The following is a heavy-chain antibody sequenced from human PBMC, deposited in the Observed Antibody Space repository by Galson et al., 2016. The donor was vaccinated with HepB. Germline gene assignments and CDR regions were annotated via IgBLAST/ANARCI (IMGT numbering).Heavy chain of an antibody. J-gene: IGHJ6*02. CDR1: GFSVNANH. CDR3: ARAAWGLDV. CDR2: ILSGGST. Sequence: SLRLSCAASGFSVNANHMSWVRQAPGKGLEWVSVILSGGSTYYADSVKGRFTFSRDTSKNTVSLQMNSLRAEDTAVYYCARAAWGLDVWGQGTTVTVSS. V-gene: IGHV3-53*01.